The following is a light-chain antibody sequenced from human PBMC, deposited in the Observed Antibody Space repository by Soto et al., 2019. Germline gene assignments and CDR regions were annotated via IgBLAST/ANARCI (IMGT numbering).Light chain of an antibody. CDR3: QQNYSATWT. CDR1: QGISTY. CDR2: AAS. Sequence: DIQMTQSPSSLSASVGDRLTITCRASQGISTYLNWYQQKPGKAPKLLIYAASTLQSGVPSRFSGSGSETDFTLNISSLQPEDFESYSCQQNYSATWTFGQGTKVDIK. V-gene: IGKV1-39*01. J-gene: IGKJ1*01.